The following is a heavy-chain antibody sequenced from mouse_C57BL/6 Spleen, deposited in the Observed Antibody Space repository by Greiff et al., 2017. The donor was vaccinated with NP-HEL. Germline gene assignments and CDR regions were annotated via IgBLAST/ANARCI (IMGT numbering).Heavy chain of an antibody. V-gene: IGHV1-26*01. CDR2: INPNNGGT. Sequence: VQLQQSGPELVKPGASVKISCKASGYTFTDYYMNWVKQSHGKSLEWIGDINPNNGGTSYNQKFKGKATLTVDKSSSTAYMELRSLTSEDSAVYYCARGLGKTGTGYYFDYWGQGTTLTVSS. D-gene: IGHD4-1*01. J-gene: IGHJ2*01. CDR1: GYTFTDYY. CDR3: ARGLGKTGTGYYFDY.